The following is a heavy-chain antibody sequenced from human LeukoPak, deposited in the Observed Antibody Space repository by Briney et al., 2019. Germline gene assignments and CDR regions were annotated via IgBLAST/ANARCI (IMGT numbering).Heavy chain of an antibody. J-gene: IGHJ5*02. CDR2: IIPIFGTA. CDR3: ARSGQLLYNWFDP. CDR1: GGTFSSYA. V-gene: IGHV1-69*05. D-gene: IGHD2-2*02. Sequence: ASVKVSCKSSGGTFSSYAISWVRQAPGQGLEWMGGIIPIFGTANYAQKFQGRVTITTDESTSTAYMELSRLRSEDTAVYYCARSGQLLYNWFDPWGQGTLVTVSS.